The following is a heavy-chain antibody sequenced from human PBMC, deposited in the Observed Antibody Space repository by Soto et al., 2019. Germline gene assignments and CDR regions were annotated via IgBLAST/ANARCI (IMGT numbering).Heavy chain of an antibody. J-gene: IGHJ4*02. CDR1: AFTISSKH. CDR2: IYTGGSA. D-gene: IGHD1-26*01. V-gene: IGHV3-53*01. Sequence: EVQLVESGGGLIQPGGSLRLSCAASAFTISSKHMNWVRQTPGKGLEWVSVIYTGGSAYYADSVKGRFIISRDNSKNTLYLQMNSLRAEDTAVYYCAGLSCGTYRAIDYWGQGALITVSS. CDR3: AGLSCGTYRAIDY.